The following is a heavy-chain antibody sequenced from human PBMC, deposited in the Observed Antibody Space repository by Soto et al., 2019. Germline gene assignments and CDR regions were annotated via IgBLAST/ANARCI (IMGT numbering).Heavy chain of an antibody. J-gene: IGHJ4*02. V-gene: IGHV4-34*01. CDR3: ARGQEGGVATH. CDR2: VKDGGHT. CDR1: GGSLSGYY. D-gene: IGHD5-12*01. Sequence: QVQLQQWGAGLLKPSETLSLNCAVTGGSLSGYYWSWIRQPPGKGLEWIGEVKDGGHTNYSPSLRGRVTISSDTPNNQFSLRLNSVTAADTGVYYCARGQEGGVATHCDQGSLVTVSS.